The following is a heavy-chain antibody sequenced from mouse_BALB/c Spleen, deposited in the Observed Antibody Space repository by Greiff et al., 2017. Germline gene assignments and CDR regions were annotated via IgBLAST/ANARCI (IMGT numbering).Heavy chain of an antibody. Sequence: EVKLMESGAELVKPGASVKLSCTASGFNIKDTYMHWVKQRPEQGLEWIGRIDPANGNTKYDPKFQGKATITADTSSNTAYLQLSSLTSEDTAVYYCARSRDGYPAWFAYWGQGTLVTVSA. CDR2: IDPANGNT. D-gene: IGHD2-3*01. V-gene: IGHV14-3*02. CDR3: ARSRDGYPAWFAY. J-gene: IGHJ3*01. CDR1: GFNIKDTY.